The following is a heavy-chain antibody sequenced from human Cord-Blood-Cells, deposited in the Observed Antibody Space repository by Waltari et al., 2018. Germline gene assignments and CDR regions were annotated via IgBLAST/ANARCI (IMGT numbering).Heavy chain of an antibody. V-gene: IGHV4-38-2*02. Sequence: QVQLQESGPGLVKPSETLSLTCTVSGYSISSGYYWGWIRQPPGKGLEWIGSIYHSGRTHNNPSLKSRVTISVDTSKNQFSLKLSAVTAADTAVYYCARVVNWGGYFDYWGQGTLVTVSS. CDR1: GYSISSGYY. CDR2: IYHSGRT. CDR3: ARVVNWGGYFDY. J-gene: IGHJ4*02. D-gene: IGHD7-27*01.